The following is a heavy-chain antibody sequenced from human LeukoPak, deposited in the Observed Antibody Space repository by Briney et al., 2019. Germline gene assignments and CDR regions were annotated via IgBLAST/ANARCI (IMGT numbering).Heavy chain of an antibody. V-gene: IGHV1-18*01. D-gene: IGHD3-22*01. CDR3: ARVRHYYDSSGSYYFYY. Sequence: ASVKVSCKASGYTFTSYGISWVRQAPGQGLEWMGWISAYNGNTNYAQKLQGRVTMTTDTSTSTAYMELRSLRSDDTAVYYCARVRHYYDSSGSYYFYYWGQGTLVTVSS. J-gene: IGHJ4*02. CDR2: ISAYNGNT. CDR1: GYTFTSYG.